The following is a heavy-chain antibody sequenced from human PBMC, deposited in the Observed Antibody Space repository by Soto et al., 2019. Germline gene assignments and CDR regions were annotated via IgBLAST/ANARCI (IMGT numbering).Heavy chain of an antibody. CDR3: ARSFEYSNSCWDY. J-gene: IGHJ4*02. V-gene: IGHV6-1*01. Sequence: SQTLSLTGAISGDSGSSNSAAWNWIRQSPSRGLEWLGRTYYRSKWYNDYAVSVKSRITINPDTSKNQFSLQLNSVTPEDTAVYYCARSFEYSNSCWDYWGQGTLVTVSS. D-gene: IGHD6-13*01. CDR2: TYYRSKWYN. CDR1: GDSGSSNSAA.